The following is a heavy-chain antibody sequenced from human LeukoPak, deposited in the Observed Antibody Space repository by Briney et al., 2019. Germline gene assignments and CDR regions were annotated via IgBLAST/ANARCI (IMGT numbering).Heavy chain of an antibody. V-gene: IGHV3-74*01. D-gene: IGHD3-10*01. CDR1: GFIFSKHW. Sequence: PGGSLRLSCVASGFIFSKHWMHWVRQAPGKGLVWVSRLKLDGSTTSYADSVKGRFTISRDNAKNTLYLQMNSLRVDDTGVYYCARESSGSYWGWGQGTLVTVSS. CDR3: ARESSGSYWG. CDR2: LKLDGSTT. J-gene: IGHJ4*02.